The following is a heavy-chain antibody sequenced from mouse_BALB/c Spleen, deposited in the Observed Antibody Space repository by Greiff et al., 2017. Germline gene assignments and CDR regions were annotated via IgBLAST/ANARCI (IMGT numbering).Heavy chain of an antibody. V-gene: IGHV1-54*01. CDR3: ARRGGNAYYYAMDY. CDR2: INPGSGGT. CDR1: GYAFTNYL. D-gene: IGHD1-1*02. J-gene: IGHJ4*01. Sequence: SGAELVRPGTSVKVSCKASGYAFTNYLIEWVKQRPGQGLEWIGVINPGSGGTNYNEKFKGKATLTADKSSSTAYMQLSSLTSDDSAVYFCARRGGNAYYYAMDYWGQGTSVTVSS.